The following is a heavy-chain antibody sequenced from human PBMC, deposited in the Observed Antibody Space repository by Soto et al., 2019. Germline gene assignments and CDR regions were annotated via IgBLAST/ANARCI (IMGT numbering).Heavy chain of an antibody. D-gene: IGHD3-22*01. CDR3: AGRAGNYYDTQKRYYFDY. J-gene: IGHJ4*02. V-gene: IGHV1-69*13. Sequence: GASVKVSCKASGGTFSSYAISWVRQAPGQGLEWMGGIIPIFGTANYAQKFQGRATITADESTSTAYMELSSLRSEDTAVYYCAGRAGNYYDTQKRYYFDYWGQGTLVTVSS. CDR2: IIPIFGTA. CDR1: GGTFSSYA.